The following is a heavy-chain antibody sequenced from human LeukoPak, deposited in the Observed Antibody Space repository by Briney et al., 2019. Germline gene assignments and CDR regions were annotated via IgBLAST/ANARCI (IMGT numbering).Heavy chain of an antibody. J-gene: IGHJ4*02. D-gene: IGHD3-22*01. Sequence: ASVKVSCKVSGYTLTELSMHWVRQAPGKGLEWMGGFDPEDGETIYAQKFQGRVTMTEDTSADTAYMELSSLRSEDTAVYYCATESRAVVIYTGWYFDYWGQGTLVTVSS. CDR1: GYTLTELS. V-gene: IGHV1-24*01. CDR3: ATESRAVVIYTGWYFDY. CDR2: FDPEDGET.